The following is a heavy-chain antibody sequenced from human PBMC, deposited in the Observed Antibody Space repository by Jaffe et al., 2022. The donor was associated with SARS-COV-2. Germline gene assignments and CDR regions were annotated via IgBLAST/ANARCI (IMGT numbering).Heavy chain of an antibody. CDR1: GFTFGDYA. CDR2: IRSKAYGGTT. J-gene: IGHJ4*02. CDR3: TRGVLWFGDLLQVDY. V-gene: IGHV3-49*05. Sequence: EVQLVESGGGLEKPGRSLRLSCTASGFTFGDYAMSWFRQSPGKGLEWVGFIRSKAYGGTTEYAASVKGRFTISRDDSKSIAYLQMNSLKTEDTAVYYCTRGVLWFGDLLQVDYWGQGTLVTVSS. D-gene: IGHD3-10*01.